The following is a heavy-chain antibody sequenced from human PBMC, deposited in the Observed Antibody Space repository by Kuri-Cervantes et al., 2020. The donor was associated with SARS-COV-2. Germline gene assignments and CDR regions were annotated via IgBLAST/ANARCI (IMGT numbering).Heavy chain of an antibody. Sequence: SETLSLTCAVSGGSISTINWWTWVRQPPGKGLEWIGEIYHSGSTNYQPSLKSRVTISVDKSKNQFSLKLSSVTAADTAVYYCARTHDTNNWIDPWGQGTLVTVSS. J-gene: IGHJ5*02. CDR3: ARTHDTNNWIDP. CDR2: IYHSGST. CDR1: GGSISTINW. D-gene: IGHD1-1*01. V-gene: IGHV4-4*02.